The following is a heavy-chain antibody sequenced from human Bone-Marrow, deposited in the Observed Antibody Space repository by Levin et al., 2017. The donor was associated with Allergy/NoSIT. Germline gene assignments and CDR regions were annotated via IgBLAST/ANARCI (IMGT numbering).Heavy chain of an antibody. J-gene: IGHJ4*02. D-gene: IGHD6-13*01. CDR1: GGSIRSYY. CDR2: MYYSGST. Sequence: SQTLSLTCTVSGGSIRSYYYSWIRQPPGKGLEWIGYMYYSGSTNYNPSLKSRVTISVDTSKNQFSLKLMSVTAADTAVYYCARATRSSLIHYFDHWGQGTLVTVSS. V-gene: IGHV4-59*01. CDR3: ARATRSSLIHYFDH.